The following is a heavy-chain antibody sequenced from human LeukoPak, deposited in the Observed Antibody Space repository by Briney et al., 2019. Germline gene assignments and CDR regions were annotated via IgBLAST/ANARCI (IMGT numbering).Heavy chain of an antibody. CDR3: ARVLVVVVAADY. V-gene: IGHV4-59*08. CDR2: IYYSGST. J-gene: IGHJ4*02. D-gene: IGHD2-15*01. CDR1: GDSISSNY. Sequence: PSETLSLTCSVSGDSISSNYWSWMRQPPGKGLEWIGYIYYSGSTNYNPSLKSRVTMSVDTSKNQFSLKLSSVTAADTAVYYCARVLVVVVAADYWGQGTLVTVSS.